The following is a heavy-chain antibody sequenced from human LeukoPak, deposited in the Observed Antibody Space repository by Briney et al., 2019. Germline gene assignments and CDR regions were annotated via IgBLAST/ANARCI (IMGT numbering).Heavy chain of an antibody. CDR2: ISGSGGST. J-gene: IGHJ4*02. D-gene: IGHD1-26*01. CDR3: AKWDRGFDY. V-gene: IGHV3-23*01. Sequence: GGPLRLSCVGSGFTFSSYAMSWVRQAPGKGLEWVSAISGSGGSTYYADSVKGRFTISRDNSKNTLYLQMNSLRAEDTAVYYCAKWDRGFDYWGQGTLVTVSS. CDR1: GFTFSSYA.